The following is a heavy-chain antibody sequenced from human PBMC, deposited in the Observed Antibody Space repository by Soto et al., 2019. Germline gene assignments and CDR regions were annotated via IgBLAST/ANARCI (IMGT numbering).Heavy chain of an antibody. D-gene: IGHD1-20*01. V-gene: IGHV3-23*01. CDR3: VKDRMAYNSVWDPFDI. Sequence: GGSLRLSCAASGFTFYSYAMSWVRQAPGKGLEWVSTIGSVGGDTYYADSVKGRFTISRDESKNTLLLQMNSLRAEDTAVYYCVKDRMAYNSVWDPFDIWGQGTMVTVSS. CDR1: GFTFYSYA. J-gene: IGHJ3*02. CDR2: IGSVGGDT.